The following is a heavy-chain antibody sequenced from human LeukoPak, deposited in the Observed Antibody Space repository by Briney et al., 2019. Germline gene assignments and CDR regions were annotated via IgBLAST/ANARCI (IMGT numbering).Heavy chain of an antibody. J-gene: IGHJ6*02. CDR3: ARLLSGLGYGMDV. D-gene: IGHD3/OR15-3a*01. Sequence: SETLSLTCAVSGGSISSSNWWSWVRQPPGKGLEWIGEIYHSGSTYYNPSLKSRVTISVDRSKNQFSLKLSSATAADTAVYYCARLLSGLGYGMDVWGQGTTVTVSS. CDR1: GGSISSSNW. CDR2: IYHSGST. V-gene: IGHV4-4*02.